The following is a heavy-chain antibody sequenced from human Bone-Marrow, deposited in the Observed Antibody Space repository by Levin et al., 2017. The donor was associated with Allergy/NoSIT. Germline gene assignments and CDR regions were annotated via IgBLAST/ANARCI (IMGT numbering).Heavy chain of an antibody. J-gene: IGHJ4*02. Sequence: SGPTLVKPTQTLTLTCTFSGFLLSTSGMRVSWIRQPPGKALEWLARIDWDDDKFYSTSLKTRLTISKDTSKNQVVLTMTNMDPVDTATSYCARTGYSSSWYFDYWGQGTLVTVSS. CDR2: IDWDDDK. CDR3: ARTGYSSSWYFDY. V-gene: IGHV2-70*04. D-gene: IGHD6-13*01. CDR1: GFLLSTSGMR.